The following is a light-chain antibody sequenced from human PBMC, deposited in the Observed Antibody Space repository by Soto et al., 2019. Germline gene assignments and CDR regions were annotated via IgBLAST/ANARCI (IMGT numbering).Light chain of an antibody. J-gene: IGKJ5*01. CDR3: QQYGRT. CDR2: AAS. Sequence: VLTQSPGTLSLSPGERATLSCRASQSISTNYLAWYQQKPGQAPKLLIYAASSRLTGIPDRFSGSGSGTDFTLTISRLEPEDFALYYCQQYGRTFGQGTRLEIK. CDR1: QSISTNY. V-gene: IGKV3-20*01.